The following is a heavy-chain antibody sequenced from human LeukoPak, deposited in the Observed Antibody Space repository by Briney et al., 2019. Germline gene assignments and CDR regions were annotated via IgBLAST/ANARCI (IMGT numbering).Heavy chain of an antibody. CDR1: GFTSSSYA. J-gene: IGHJ6*02. Sequence: GGSLRLSCAASGFTSSSYAMHWVRQAPGKGLEWVAVISYDGSNKYYADPVKGRFTISRDNSKNTLYLQMNSLRAEDTTVYYCARDYDILTGPGYYYYYGMDVWGQGTTVTVSS. CDR2: ISYDGSNK. CDR3: ARDYDILTGPGYYYYYGMDV. V-gene: IGHV3-30-3*01. D-gene: IGHD3-9*01.